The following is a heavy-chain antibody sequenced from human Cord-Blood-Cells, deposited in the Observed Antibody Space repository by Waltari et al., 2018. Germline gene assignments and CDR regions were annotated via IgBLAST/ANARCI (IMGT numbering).Heavy chain of an antibody. D-gene: IGHD2-21*01. CDR3: ARGLAGDDAFDI. CDR2: IKQDGSEK. J-gene: IGHJ3*02. V-gene: IGHV3-7*01. Sequence: EVQLVESGGGLVQPGGSLRLSCAASGFTFSSYWMSWVRQAPGKGLELGANIKQDGSEKYYVDSVKGRFTISRDNAKNSLYLQMNSLRAEDTAVYYCARGLAGDDAFDIWGQGTMVTVSS. CDR1: GFTFSSYW.